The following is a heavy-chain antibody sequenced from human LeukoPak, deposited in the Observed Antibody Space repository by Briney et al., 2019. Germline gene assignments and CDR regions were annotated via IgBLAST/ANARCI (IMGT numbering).Heavy chain of an antibody. D-gene: IGHD3-22*01. V-gene: IGHV4-34*01. CDR3: ARDRNYYDSSGNYSSLDY. Sequence: SETLSLTCAVYGGSFSGYYWSWIRQPPGKGLEWIGEINHSGSTNYNPSLKSRVTISVDTSKNQCSLKLSSVTAADTAVYYCARDRNYYDSSGNYSSLDYWGQGTLVTVSS. J-gene: IGHJ4*02. CDR2: INHSGST. CDR1: GGSFSGYY.